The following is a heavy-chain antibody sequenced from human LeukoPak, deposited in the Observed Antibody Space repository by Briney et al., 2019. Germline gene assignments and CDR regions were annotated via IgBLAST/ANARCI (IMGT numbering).Heavy chain of an antibody. CDR3: ARDGLSSAGAFDI. J-gene: IGHJ3*02. Sequence: GGSLRLSCAASGFTFSSYAMHWVRQAPGKGLGWVAVISYDGSNKYYADSVKGRFTISRDNSKNTLYLQMNSLRAEDTAVYYCARDGLSSAGAFDIWGQGTMVTVSS. CDR2: ISYDGSNK. D-gene: IGHD6-6*01. CDR1: GFTFSSYA. V-gene: IGHV3-30-3*01.